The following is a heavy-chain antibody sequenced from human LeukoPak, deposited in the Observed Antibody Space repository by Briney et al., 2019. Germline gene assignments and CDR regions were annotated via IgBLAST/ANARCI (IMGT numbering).Heavy chain of an antibody. J-gene: IGHJ5*02. V-gene: IGHV4-34*01. CDR1: GGSFSGYY. CDR3: ARAARWFDP. Sequence: SETLSLTCAAYGGSFSGYYWSWIRQPPGKGLEWIGSIYYSGSTYYNPSLKSRVTISVDTSKNQFSLKLSSVTAADTAVYYCARAARWFDPWGQGTLVTVSS. CDR2: IYYSGST.